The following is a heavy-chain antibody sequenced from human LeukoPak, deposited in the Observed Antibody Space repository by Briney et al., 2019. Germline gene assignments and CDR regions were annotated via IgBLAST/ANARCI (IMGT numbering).Heavy chain of an antibody. D-gene: IGHD6-6*01. V-gene: IGHV4-30-4*08. Sequence: NPSQTLSLTCTVSGGSISSGDYYWSWIRQPPGKGLEWIGYIYYSGSTYYNPSLKSRVTISVDTSKNQFSLKLSSVTAADTAVYYCASEDSSSSYFDYWGQGTLVTVS. CDR1: GGSISSGDYY. J-gene: IGHJ4*02. CDR3: ASEDSSSSYFDY. CDR2: IYYSGST.